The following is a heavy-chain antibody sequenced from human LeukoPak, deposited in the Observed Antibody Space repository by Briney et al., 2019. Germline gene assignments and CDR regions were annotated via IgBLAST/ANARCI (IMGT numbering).Heavy chain of an antibody. J-gene: IGHJ5*02. CDR1: GFPFSIYS. V-gene: IGHV3-21*06. CDR2: ISDSSSYI. CDR3: ASGHFWSNLPRLDP. Sequence: GGSLRLSCTASGFPFSIYSMNWVRQAPGKGLEWVSSISDSSSYIDYADSVKGRFTISRDNAKNSLFLQMNSLRAEDTAVYYCASGHFWSNLPRLDPWGQGTLVTVSS. D-gene: IGHD3-3*02.